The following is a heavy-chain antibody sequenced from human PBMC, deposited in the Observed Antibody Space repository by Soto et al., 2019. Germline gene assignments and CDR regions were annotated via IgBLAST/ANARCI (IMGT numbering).Heavy chain of an antibody. CDR2: IIPILGTA. J-gene: IGHJ6*02. CDR1: GGTFSSYA. D-gene: IGHD3-22*01. Sequence: QVQLVQSGAEVKKPGSSVKVSCKASGGTFSSYAISWVRQAPGQGLEWMGGIIPILGTANYAQKFQGRVTITADEPTGTAYLELWSLRSEDQAVYYCARESIRDYASSGYYWGVVGMDVWGQGTTVTVSS. CDR3: ARESIRDYASSGYYWGVVGMDV. V-gene: IGHV1-69*01.